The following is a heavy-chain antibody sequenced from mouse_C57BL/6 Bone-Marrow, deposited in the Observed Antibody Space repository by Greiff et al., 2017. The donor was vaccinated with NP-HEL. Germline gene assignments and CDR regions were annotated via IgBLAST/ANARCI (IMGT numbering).Heavy chain of an antibody. CDR1: GYTFTDYY. CDR2: IYPGSGNT. V-gene: IGHV1-76*01. CDR3: ARGDSSGGAWFAY. D-gene: IGHD2-12*01. Sequence: QVQLQQSGAELVRPGASVKLSCKASGYTFTDYYINWVKQRPGQGLEWIARIYPGSGNTYYNEKFKGKATLTAEKSSSTAYMQLSSLTSEDSAVYFCARGDSSGGAWFAYWGQGTLVTVSA. J-gene: IGHJ3*01.